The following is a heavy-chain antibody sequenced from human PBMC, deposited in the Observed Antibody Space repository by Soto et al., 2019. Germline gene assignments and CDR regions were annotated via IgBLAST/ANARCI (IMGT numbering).Heavy chain of an antibody. CDR2: SSYSGCS. J-gene: IGHJ4*02. V-gene: IGHV4-59*08. D-gene: IGHD4-17*01. Sequence: QVQLQESGPGLVKPSETLSLTCTVFGGSTSTYYWTWIRLSPGKGLEWMGYSSYSGCSNSDPTLKSRVTISVETSKNHLSLKLQSVTAAHTAAYFSAIQPDYRDYDNRYFDNWGQSTQVTVSS. CDR1: GGSTSTYY. CDR3: AIQPDYRDYDNRYFDN.